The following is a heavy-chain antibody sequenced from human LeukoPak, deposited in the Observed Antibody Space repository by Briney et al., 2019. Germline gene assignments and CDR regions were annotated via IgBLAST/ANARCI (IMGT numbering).Heavy chain of an antibody. D-gene: IGHD5-18*01. J-gene: IGHJ3*02. CDR2: IYYSGST. CDR3: ARLAVDTAMVGVFDI. Sequence: SETLSLTCTVSGGSISSYYWSWIRQPPGKGLEWIGYIYYSGSTNYNPSLKSRVTISVDTSKNQFSLKLSSVTAADTAVYYCARLAVDTAMVGVFDIWGQGTMVTVSS. CDR1: GGSISSYY. V-gene: IGHV4-59*08.